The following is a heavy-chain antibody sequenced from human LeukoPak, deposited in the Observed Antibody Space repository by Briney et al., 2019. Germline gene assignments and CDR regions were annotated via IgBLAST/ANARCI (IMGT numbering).Heavy chain of an antibody. CDR2: ISSSSTM. Sequence: GGSLRLSCAASGFTFSDYYMSWIRQAPGKGLEWISYISSSSTMYYADSVKGRFTISRDNAKNSLYLQMNSLRAEDTAVYYCARVLGGGYGSGSQTHFDYWGQGTLVTVSS. V-gene: IGHV3-11*01. D-gene: IGHD3-10*01. CDR1: GFTFSDYY. J-gene: IGHJ4*02. CDR3: ARVLGGGYGSGSQTHFDY.